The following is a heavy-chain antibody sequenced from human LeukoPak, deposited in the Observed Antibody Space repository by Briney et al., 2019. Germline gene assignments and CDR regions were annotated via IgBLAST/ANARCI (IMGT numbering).Heavy chain of an antibody. CDR3: ARTYSKYFSNSEFDN. J-gene: IGHJ4*02. V-gene: IGHV1-18*01. Sequence: GASVMVSFKASGYTFTNYGITWVRQAPGQGLEWMGWISAYSGQTDYAQNVQGRVTITTDTSTSTGYMELRGLRSDDTAVYYCARTYSKYFSNSEFDNWGQGTLVTVSS. CDR2: ISAYSGQT. D-gene: IGHD2/OR15-2a*01. CDR1: GYTFTNYG.